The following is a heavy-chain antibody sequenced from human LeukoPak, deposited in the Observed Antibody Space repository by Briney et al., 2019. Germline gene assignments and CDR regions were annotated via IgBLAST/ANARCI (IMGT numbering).Heavy chain of an antibody. V-gene: IGHV4-30-4*01. Sequence: SQTLSLTCTVSGGSISSGDYYWSWIRQPPGKGLEWIGYIHYSGSTYYNPSLKSRVTISVDTSKKQFSLKLSSVTAADTAVYYCASGISGTFDIWGQGTMVTVSS. CDR3: ASGISGTFDI. D-gene: IGHD1-14*01. CDR1: GGSISSGDYY. J-gene: IGHJ3*02. CDR2: IHYSGST.